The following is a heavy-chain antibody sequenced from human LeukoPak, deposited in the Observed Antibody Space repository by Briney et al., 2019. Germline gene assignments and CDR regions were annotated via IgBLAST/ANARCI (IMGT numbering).Heavy chain of an antibody. CDR1: GGSISSYYW. V-gene: IGHV2-5*08. Sequence: TLSLTCIVSGGSISSYYWNWIRQPPGKALEWLALIYWDDDKRYSPSLKSRLTITKDTSKNQVVLTMTNMDPVDTATYYCAHRRDSSSWFGGYYFDYWGQGTLVTVSS. J-gene: IGHJ4*02. CDR3: AHRRDSSSWFGGYYFDY. CDR2: IYWDDDK. D-gene: IGHD6-13*01.